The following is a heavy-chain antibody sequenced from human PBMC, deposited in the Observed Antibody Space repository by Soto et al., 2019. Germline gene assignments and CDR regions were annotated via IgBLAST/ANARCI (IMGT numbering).Heavy chain of an antibody. CDR1: GGTFSGYA. J-gene: IGHJ1*01. Sequence: QAQLMQSGAEVKKPGSSVKVSCKASGGTFSGYAISWVRQAPGQGLEWMGGIIPILGITNYAQKFQGSITIAADESKGTAYLDRRSLRAEYTAVYYCARDPRSITGTTSSEDFKHWGQGTLVSASS. CDR2: IIPILGIT. V-gene: IGHV1-69*01. D-gene: IGHD1-20*01. CDR3: ARDPRSITGTTSSEDFKH.